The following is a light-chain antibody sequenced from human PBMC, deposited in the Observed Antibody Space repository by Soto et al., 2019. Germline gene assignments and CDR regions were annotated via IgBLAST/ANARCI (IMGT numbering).Light chain of an antibody. Sequence: AIRMTQSPSSLSASTGDRVTITCRASQGISSYLAWYQQKPGKAPKLLIYAASTLQSGVPSRFSGSGSGTDFTLTISCLQSEHFATYYCQPYYSYPPWTFGQATTVDIK. J-gene: IGKJ1*01. CDR1: QGISSY. CDR3: QPYYSYPPWT. V-gene: IGKV1-8*01. CDR2: AAS.